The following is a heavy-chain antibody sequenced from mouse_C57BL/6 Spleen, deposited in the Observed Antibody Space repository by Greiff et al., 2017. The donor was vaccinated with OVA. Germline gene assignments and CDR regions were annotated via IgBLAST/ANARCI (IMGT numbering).Heavy chain of an antibody. J-gene: IGHJ4*01. V-gene: IGHV1-63*01. CDR1: GYTFTNYW. D-gene: IGHD3-2*02. CDR2: IYPGGGYT. CDR3: ARNGQATAMDY. Sequence: VQLQQSGAELVRPGPSVKMSCKASGYTFTNYWIGWAKQRPGHGLEWIGDIYPGGGYTNYNEKFKGKATLTADKSSSTAYMQFSSLTSEDSAIYYCARNGQATAMDYWGQGTSVTVSS.